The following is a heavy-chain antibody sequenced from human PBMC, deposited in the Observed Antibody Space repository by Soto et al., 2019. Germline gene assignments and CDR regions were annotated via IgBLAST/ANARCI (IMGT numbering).Heavy chain of an antibody. Sequence: QITLKESGPTLVKPTQTLTLTCTFSGFALSTSGVGVGWIRQPPGKALEWLALIYWDDDKRYSPSLKSRLTSTKDTAKNQLVLTMTNMDPVDTATYSCAHRRYCSGGSCCPNWFDPWGQGTLVTVSS. V-gene: IGHV2-5*02. D-gene: IGHD2-15*01. CDR1: GFALSTSGVG. J-gene: IGHJ5*02. CDR2: IYWDDDK. CDR3: AHRRYCSGGSCCPNWFDP.